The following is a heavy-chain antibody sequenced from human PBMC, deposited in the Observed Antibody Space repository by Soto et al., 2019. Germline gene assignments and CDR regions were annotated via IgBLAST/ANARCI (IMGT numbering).Heavy chain of an antibody. Sequence: ASVKVSCKASGYTFTNSGISWVRQAPGQGLEWMGWISTDNGNTNYAQHLQGRVSMTTDTSTSTAYMELSSLRSEDTAVYYCARDTAPSDVWGQGTTVTVSS. V-gene: IGHV1-18*01. CDR2: ISTDNGNT. D-gene: IGHD4-17*01. J-gene: IGHJ6*02. CDR1: GYTFTNSG. CDR3: ARDTAPSDV.